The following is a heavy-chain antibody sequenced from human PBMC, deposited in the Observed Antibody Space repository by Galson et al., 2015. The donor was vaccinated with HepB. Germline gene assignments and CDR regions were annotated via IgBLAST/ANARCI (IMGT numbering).Heavy chain of an antibody. CDR2: IIPIFGTA. CDR3: ARGVAYSSGYWDYYYYGMDV. Sequence: SVKVSCKASGGTFSSYAISWVRQAPGQGLEWMGGIIPIFGTANYAQKFQGRVTITADESTSTAYMELSSLRSEDTAVYYCARGVAYSSGYWDYYYYGMDVWGQGTTVTVSS. CDR1: GGTFSSYA. D-gene: IGHD3-22*01. J-gene: IGHJ6*02. V-gene: IGHV1-69*13.